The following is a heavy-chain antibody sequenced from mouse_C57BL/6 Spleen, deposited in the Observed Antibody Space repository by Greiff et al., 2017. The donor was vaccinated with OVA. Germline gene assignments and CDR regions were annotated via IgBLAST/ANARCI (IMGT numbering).Heavy chain of an antibody. CDR2: IYPGSGNT. Sequence: VQLQQSGAELVRPGASVKLSCKASGYTFTDYYINWVKQRPGQGLEWIARIYPGSGNTYYNEKFKGKATLTAEKSSSTAYMQLSSLTSEDSAVYFCARRDYDGYYFDYWGQGTTLTVSS. CDR3: ARRDYDGYYFDY. CDR1: GYTFTDYY. D-gene: IGHD2-4*01. V-gene: IGHV1-76*01. J-gene: IGHJ2*01.